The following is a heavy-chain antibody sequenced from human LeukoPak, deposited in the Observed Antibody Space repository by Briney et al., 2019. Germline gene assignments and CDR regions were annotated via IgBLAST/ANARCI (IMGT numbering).Heavy chain of an antibody. J-gene: IGHJ4*02. Sequence: GGSLRLSCAASGFTFSHYSIDWVRQAPGKGLERVASITSSSSHIYYADSVKGRFTISRDNSKNTLYLQMNSLRAEDTAVYYCARGRPSFDFWGQGTLVTVSS. CDR2: ITSSSSHI. V-gene: IGHV3-21*01. CDR3: ARGRPSFDF. CDR1: GFTFSHYS.